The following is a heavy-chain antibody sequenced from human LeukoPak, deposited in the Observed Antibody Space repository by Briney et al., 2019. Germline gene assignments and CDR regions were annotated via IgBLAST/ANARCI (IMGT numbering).Heavy chain of an antibody. Sequence: SETLSLTCTVSGGSLSDNYWSWIRQPPGRGLEWIGYIYPSGSTSYNPSLKSRATISIDTSKNLFSLRLTSVTAADSAVYYCARRPNSNYEFDYWGQGTLVTVSS. CDR1: GGSLSDNY. J-gene: IGHJ4*02. CDR2: IYPSGST. CDR3: ARRPNSNYEFDY. V-gene: IGHV4-4*09. D-gene: IGHD4-11*01.